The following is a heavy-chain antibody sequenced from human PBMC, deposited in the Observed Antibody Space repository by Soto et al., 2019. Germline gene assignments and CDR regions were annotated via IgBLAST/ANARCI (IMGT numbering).Heavy chain of an antibody. V-gene: IGHV1-69*01. J-gene: IGHJ3*02. CDR2: IIPIFGTA. CDR1: GGTFSSYA. CDR3: ARETWDIVVVPAPTGLNAFDI. Sequence: QVQLVQSGAEVKKPGSSVKASCKASGGTFSSYAIRWVRHAPGQGLVWMGGIIPIFGTANYAQKFQGRVTITADESTSTAYMELSSLRSEDTPVYYCARETWDIVVVPAPTGLNAFDIWGQGTMVTVSS. D-gene: IGHD2-2*01.